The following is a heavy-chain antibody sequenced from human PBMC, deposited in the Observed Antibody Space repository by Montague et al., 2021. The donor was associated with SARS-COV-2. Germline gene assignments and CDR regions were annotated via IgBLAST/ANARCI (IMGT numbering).Heavy chain of an antibody. V-gene: IGHV4-38-2*02. CDR3: AREHWENYYDFWSGTNLADDYPYYGMDV. CDR1: GYPISDGYY. Sequence: SETLSLTCTVSGYPISDGYYWVWIRQPPGKGLEWIGNIFQSGTTYYNPSLERRSTMSVDTSENQFSLKLSSVTAADTAVYYCAREHWENYYDFWSGTNLADDYPYYGMDVWGQGTTVTVSS. D-gene: IGHD3-3*01. J-gene: IGHJ6*02. CDR2: IFQSGTT.